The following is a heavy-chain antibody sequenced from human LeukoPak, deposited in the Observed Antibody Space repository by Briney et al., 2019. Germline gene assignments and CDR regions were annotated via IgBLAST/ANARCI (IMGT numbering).Heavy chain of an antibody. CDR1: GGSISSGGYY. V-gene: IGHV4-31*03. J-gene: IGHJ4*02. Sequence: TLSLTCIVSGGSISSGGYYWGWLRQHPGKGLEWIGYIYYSGSTYYNPSLKSRVTISVDTSKNQFSLKLSSVTAADTAVYYCARGGGGNFDYWGQGTLVTVSS. D-gene: IGHD3-16*01. CDR3: ARGGGGNFDY. CDR2: IYYSGST.